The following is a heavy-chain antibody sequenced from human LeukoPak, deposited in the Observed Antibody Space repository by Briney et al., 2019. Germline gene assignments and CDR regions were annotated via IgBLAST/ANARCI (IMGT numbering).Heavy chain of an antibody. CDR3: ARDQYYDSSGIDY. CDR2: INPNSGGT. V-gene: IGHV1-2*02. J-gene: IGHJ4*02. Sequence: ASVKVSCKASGYTFTGYYMHWVRQAPGQGLEWMGWINPNSGGTNYAQKFQGRVTMTRDTSTSTVYMELSSLRSEDTAVYYCARDQYYDSSGIDYWGQGTLVTVSS. CDR1: GYTFTGYY. D-gene: IGHD3-22*01.